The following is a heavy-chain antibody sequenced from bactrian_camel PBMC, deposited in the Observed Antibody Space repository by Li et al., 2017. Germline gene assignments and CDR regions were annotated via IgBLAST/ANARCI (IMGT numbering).Heavy chain of an antibody. CDR2: INSGGVTT. V-gene: IGHV3S25*01. D-gene: IGHD1*01. CDR3: VRNLLRTGSDSNC. Sequence: QLVESGGGLVQPGGSLRLSCAASGFTFSSYWMYWVRQAPGKGLEWVSKINSGGVTTVYADSVKGRFTISRDNAKNVVYLQMNSLKPEDTAMYYCVRNLLRTGSDSNCWGQGTQVTVS. CDR1: GFTFSSYW. J-gene: IGHJ4*01.